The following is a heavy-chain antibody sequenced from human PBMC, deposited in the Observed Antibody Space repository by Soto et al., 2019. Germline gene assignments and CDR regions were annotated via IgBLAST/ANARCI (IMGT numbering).Heavy chain of an antibody. Sequence: GASVKVSCKASGGTFSSYAISWVRQAPGQGLEWMGGIIPIFGTANYAQKFQGRVTITADESTSTAYMELSSLRSEDTAVYYCARAGIVGAPRHYYYYVMDVWGQGTTVTVSS. V-gene: IGHV1-69*13. CDR2: IIPIFGTA. D-gene: IGHD1-26*01. J-gene: IGHJ6*02. CDR3: ARAGIVGAPRHYYYYVMDV. CDR1: GGTFSSYA.